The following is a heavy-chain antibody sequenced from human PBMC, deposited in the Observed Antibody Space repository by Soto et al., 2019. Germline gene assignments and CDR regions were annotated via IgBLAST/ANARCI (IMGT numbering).Heavy chain of an antibody. CDR1: GFAFSNYA. J-gene: IGHJ4*02. D-gene: IGHD3-16*01. Sequence: GGSLRLSCAASGFAFSNYAMSWVRQAPGKGLEWVSSISGGGGSTYYADSVKGRSTISRDNSKNTLYLQMNSLRAEDTAVYYCAKVPAYDYVWGTYYYFDYWGLGALVTVSS. CDR2: ISGGGGST. CDR3: AKVPAYDYVWGTYYYFDY. V-gene: IGHV3-23*01.